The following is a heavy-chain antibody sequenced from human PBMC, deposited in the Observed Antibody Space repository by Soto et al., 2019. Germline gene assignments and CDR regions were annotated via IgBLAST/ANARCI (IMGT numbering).Heavy chain of an antibody. J-gene: IGHJ4*02. CDR2: IYYSGST. V-gene: IGHV4-39*01. CDR3: ARLTDLGIAR. Sequence: QLQLQESGPGLVKPSETLSLTCTVSGGSISSSSYYWGWIRQPPGKGLEWIGSIYYSGSTYYNPSLKSRVTISVDTSKNQCSLMLSSVTAADTAVYYCARLTDLGIARWGQGTLVTVSS. D-gene: IGHD6-13*01. CDR1: GGSISSSSYY.